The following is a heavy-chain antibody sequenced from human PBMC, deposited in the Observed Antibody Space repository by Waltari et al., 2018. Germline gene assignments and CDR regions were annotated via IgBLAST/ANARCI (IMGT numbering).Heavy chain of an antibody. V-gene: IGHV4-34*01. CDR1: GGSFSGYY. J-gene: IGHJ3*02. CDR3: ATRYNWNDGAFDI. D-gene: IGHD1-1*01. CDR2: INHSGST. Sequence: QVQLQQWGAGLLKPSETLSLTCAVSGGSFSGYYWSWIRQPPGKGLEWIGEINHSGSTNYNPSLKSRVTISVDTSKNQFSLKLSSVTAADTAVYYCATRYNWNDGAFDIWGQGTMVTVSS.